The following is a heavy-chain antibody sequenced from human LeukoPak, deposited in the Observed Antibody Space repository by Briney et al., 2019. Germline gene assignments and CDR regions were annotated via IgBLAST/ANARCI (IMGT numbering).Heavy chain of an antibody. V-gene: IGHV1-18*01. Sequence: ASVKVSCKASGYTFTSYGISWVRQAPGQGLERMGWISAYNGNTNYAQKLQGRVTMTTDTSTSTAYMELRSLRSDDTAVYYCARASRYPYYDFWSGYSGAGFDPWGQGTLVTVSS. CDR3: ARASRYPYYDFWSGYSGAGFDP. J-gene: IGHJ5*02. CDR2: ISAYNGNT. D-gene: IGHD3-3*01. CDR1: GYTFTSYG.